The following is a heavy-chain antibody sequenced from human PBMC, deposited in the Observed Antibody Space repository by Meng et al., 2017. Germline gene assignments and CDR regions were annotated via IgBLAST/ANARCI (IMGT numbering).Heavy chain of an antibody. CDR1: GFTFSKAW. Sequence: GESLKISCAASGFTFSKAWISWVRQAPGKGLEWVGRIKSKTDGGTTDYAAPVKGRFTISRDDSKNTLYLQMNSLKTEDTAVYYCAGAAAGMNAFDIWGQGTMVTVSS. J-gene: IGHJ3*02. D-gene: IGHD6-13*01. V-gene: IGHV3-15*01. CDR2: IKSKTDGGTT. CDR3: AGAAAGMNAFDI.